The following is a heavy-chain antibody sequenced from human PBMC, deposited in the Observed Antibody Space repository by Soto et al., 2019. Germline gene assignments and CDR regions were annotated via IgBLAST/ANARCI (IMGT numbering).Heavy chain of an antibody. J-gene: IGHJ6*02. D-gene: IGHD4-17*01. CDR3: ARDPLDYGDYYYYYGMDV. Sequence: QVQLVESGGGLVKPGGSLRLSCAASGFTFSDYYMSWIRQAPGKGLEWVSYISSSSRYTNYADSVKGRFTISRDNAKNSLYLQMNSLRAEDTAVYYCARDPLDYGDYYYYYGMDVWGQGTTVTVSS. CDR1: GFTFSDYY. V-gene: IGHV3-11*06. CDR2: ISSSSRYT.